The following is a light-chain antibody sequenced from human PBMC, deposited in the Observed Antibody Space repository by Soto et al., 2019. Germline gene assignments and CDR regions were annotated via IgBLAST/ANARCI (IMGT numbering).Light chain of an antibody. CDR1: QNVTSSY. Sequence: EIVLTQYPATLSLSPGERAALSCRASQNVTSSYLAWYQQKPGQAPRLLIYGASSRATGIPDRFSGSGSGTDFTLTINGLEPEDSAVYYCQRITFGQGTRLEIK. CDR3: QRIT. V-gene: IGKV3-20*01. CDR2: GAS. J-gene: IGKJ5*01.